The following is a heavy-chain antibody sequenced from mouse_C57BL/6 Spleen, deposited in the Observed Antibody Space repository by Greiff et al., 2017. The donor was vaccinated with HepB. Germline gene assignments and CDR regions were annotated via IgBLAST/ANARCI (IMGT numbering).Heavy chain of an antibody. Sequence: EVQLQQSGTVLARPGASVKMSCTTSGYTFTSYWMHWVKQRPGQGLEWIGAIYPGNSDTSYNQKFKGKAKLTAVTSASTANMELSSLTNEDSAVYYCTRAPIYYSNYEAMDCWGQGTSVTVSS. D-gene: IGHD2-5*01. J-gene: IGHJ4*01. CDR1: GYTFTSYW. V-gene: IGHV1-5*01. CDR2: IYPGNSDT. CDR3: TRAPIYYSNYEAMDC.